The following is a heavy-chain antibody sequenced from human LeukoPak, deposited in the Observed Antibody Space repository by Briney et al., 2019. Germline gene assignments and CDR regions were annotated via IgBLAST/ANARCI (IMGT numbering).Heavy chain of an antibody. Sequence: GGSLRLSCAASGFTFSSYGMHWVRQAPGKGLEWVAVISYDGSNKYYADSVKGRFTISRDNSKNTLYLQMNSLRAEDTAVHYCAKGSSGRGYSYGFLGYWGQGTLVTVSS. CDR1: GFTFSSYG. V-gene: IGHV3-30*18. J-gene: IGHJ4*02. D-gene: IGHD5-18*01. CDR3: AKGSSGRGYSYGFLGY. CDR2: ISYDGSNK.